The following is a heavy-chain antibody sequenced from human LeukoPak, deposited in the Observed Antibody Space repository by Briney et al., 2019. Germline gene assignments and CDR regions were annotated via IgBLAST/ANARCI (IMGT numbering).Heavy chain of an antibody. CDR2: INWNGGST. CDR3: ARGPHRALIYSGIDV. D-gene: IGHD2-8*01. CDR1: GFTFDDYG. J-gene: IGHJ6*02. V-gene: IGHV3-20*04. Sequence: PGGSLRLSCAASGFTFDDYGMSWVRQAPGKGLEWVSGINWNGGSTGYADSVKGRFTISRDNAKNSLYLQMNRLRAEDTALYYCARGPHRALIYSGIDVWGQGTTVTVSS.